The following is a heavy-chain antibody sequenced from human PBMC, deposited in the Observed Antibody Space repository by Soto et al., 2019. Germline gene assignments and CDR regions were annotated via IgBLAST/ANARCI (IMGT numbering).Heavy chain of an antibody. V-gene: IGHV4-30-4*01. D-gene: IGHD3-3*01. J-gene: IGHJ6*02. CDR1: GGSISSGDYY. Sequence: PSETLSLTCTVSGGSISSGDYYWSWIRQPPGKGLEWIGYIYYSGSTYYNPSLKSRVTISVDTSKNQFSLKLSSVTAADTAVYYCARATYDFWSGYGPYGMDVWGQGTTVTVSS. CDR2: IYYSGST. CDR3: ARATYDFWSGYGPYGMDV.